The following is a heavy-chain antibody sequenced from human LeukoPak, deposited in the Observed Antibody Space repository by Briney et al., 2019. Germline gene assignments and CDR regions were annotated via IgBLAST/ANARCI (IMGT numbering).Heavy chain of an antibody. CDR1: GYTLTGYY. CDR2: INPNSGGT. Sequence: ASVKVSCKASGYTLTGYYMHWVRQAPGQGLEWMGWINPNSGGTNYAQKFQGRVTMTRDTSISTAYMELSRLRSDDTAVYHCARLDYYDSSGYYTYYFDYWGQGTLVTVSS. D-gene: IGHD3-22*01. CDR3: ARLDYYDSSGYYTYYFDY. V-gene: IGHV1-2*02. J-gene: IGHJ4*02.